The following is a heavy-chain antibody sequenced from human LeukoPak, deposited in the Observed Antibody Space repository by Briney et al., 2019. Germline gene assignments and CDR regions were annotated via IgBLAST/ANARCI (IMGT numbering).Heavy chain of an antibody. CDR3: AKRPYYVSSGHPFEF. D-gene: IGHD3-22*01. Sequence: GGSLRLSCAASGFTLGSYMMSWVRQAPAKGLEWVSTITSGGSIYYADSVRGRFTISRDNSKNTLYLQMNSLRAEGPAVYYCAKRPYYVSSGHPFEFWGQGTLVSVSS. V-gene: IGHV3-23*01. CDR1: GFTLGSYM. J-gene: IGHJ4*02. CDR2: ITSGGSI.